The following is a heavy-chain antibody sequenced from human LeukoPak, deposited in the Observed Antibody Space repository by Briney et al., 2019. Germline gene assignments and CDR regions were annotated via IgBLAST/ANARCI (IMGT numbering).Heavy chain of an antibody. CDR1: GFTFSSYA. V-gene: IGHV3-64*01. CDR3: ARDASPGRTVTTSQYFYYYYYMDV. D-gene: IGHD4-17*01. CDR2: ISSNGGGT. J-gene: IGHJ6*03. Sequence: GGSLRLSCAASGFTFSSYAMYWVRQAPGKGLEYVSAISSNGGGTYYGSSVKGRFTISRDNSKNTLYLQMGSLRAEDMAVYYCARDASPGRTVTTSQYFYYYYYMDVWGKGTTVTVSS.